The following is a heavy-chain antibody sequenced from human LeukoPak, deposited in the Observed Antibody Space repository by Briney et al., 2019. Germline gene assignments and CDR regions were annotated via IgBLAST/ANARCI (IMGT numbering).Heavy chain of an antibody. CDR3: ARGGWIAQVPDY. D-gene: IGHD2-2*03. V-gene: IGHV4-59*01. Sequence: SETLSLTCTVSGGSISSYYWSWIRQPPGKGLEWIGYIYYSGSTNYNPSLKSRVTISVDTSKNQFSLKLSSVTAADTAVVYCARGGWIAQVPDYWGQGTLVTVSS. CDR1: GGSISSYY. J-gene: IGHJ4*02. CDR2: IYYSGST.